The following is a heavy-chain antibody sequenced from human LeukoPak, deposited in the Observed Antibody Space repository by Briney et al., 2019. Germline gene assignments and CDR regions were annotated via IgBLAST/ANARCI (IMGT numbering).Heavy chain of an antibody. CDR1: GFTFSSYA. D-gene: IGHD5-18*01. Sequence: GGSLRLSCAASGFTFSSYAMSWVRQAPGKGLEWVSAISGSGGSTYYADSVKGRFTISRDNAKNSLYLQMNSLRAEDTAVYYCARAVDTPMVFYYYYMDVWGKGTTVTVSS. CDR3: ARAVDTPMVFYYYYMDV. J-gene: IGHJ6*03. V-gene: IGHV3-23*01. CDR2: ISGSGGST.